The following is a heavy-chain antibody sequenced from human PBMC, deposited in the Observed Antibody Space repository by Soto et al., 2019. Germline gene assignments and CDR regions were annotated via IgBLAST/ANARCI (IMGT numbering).Heavy chain of an antibody. J-gene: IGHJ6*03. Sequence: GGSLRLSCAASGFTFSSYSMNWVRQAPGKGLEWVSYISSSSSTIYYADSVKGRFTISRDNAKNSLYLQMNSLRAEDTAVYYCARSQLSVVPAASHYYYYYYMDVWGKGTTVTVSS. V-gene: IGHV3-48*01. CDR3: ARSQLSVVPAASHYYYYYYMDV. CDR2: ISSSSSTI. D-gene: IGHD2-2*01. CDR1: GFTFSSYS.